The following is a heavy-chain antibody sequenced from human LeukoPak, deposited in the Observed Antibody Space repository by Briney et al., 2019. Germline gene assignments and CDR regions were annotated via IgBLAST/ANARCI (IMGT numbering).Heavy chain of an antibody. CDR1: GGSISSYY. D-gene: IGHD3-9*01. V-gene: IGHV4-59*01. CDR2: IYYSGST. Sequence: SLTCTVSGGSISSYYWSWVRQPPGKGLEWIGYIYYSGSTNYNPSLKSRGTISVDTSKNQFSLKLSSVTAADTAVYYCAREVRYYDILTGYYAPYFDYWGQGTLVTVSS. CDR3: AREVRYYDILTGYYAPYFDY. J-gene: IGHJ4*02.